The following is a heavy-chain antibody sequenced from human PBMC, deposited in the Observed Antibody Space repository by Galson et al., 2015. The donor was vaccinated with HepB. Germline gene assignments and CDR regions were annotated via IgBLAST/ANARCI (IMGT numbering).Heavy chain of an antibody. CDR3: AKDKLPGIAAADAAEYFQH. J-gene: IGHJ1*01. CDR1: GFTFSSYA. CDR2: ISGSGGST. Sequence: SLRLSCAASGFTFSSYALSWVRQAPGKGLEWVSAISGSGGSTYYADSVKGRFTISRDNSKNTLYLQMNSLRAEDTAVYYCAKDKLPGIAAADAAEYFQHWGQGTLVTVSS. D-gene: IGHD6-13*01. V-gene: IGHV3-23*01.